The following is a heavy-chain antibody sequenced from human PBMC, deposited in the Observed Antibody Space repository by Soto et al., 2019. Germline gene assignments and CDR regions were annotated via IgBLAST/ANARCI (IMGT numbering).Heavy chain of an antibody. CDR3: AKGDYDILTGYYSYYYYYMDV. V-gene: IGHV3-23*01. CDR1: GFTFSSYA. CDR2: IRGGGGST. J-gene: IGHJ6*03. Sequence: EVQLLESGGGLVQPGGSLRLSCAASGFTFSSYAMNWVRQAPGKGLEWVSAIRGGGGSTHYADSVKGRFTISRDNSKNTLYLQMNSLRTEDTAVYYCAKGDYDILTGYYSYYYYYMDVWGKGTTVTVSS. D-gene: IGHD3-9*01.